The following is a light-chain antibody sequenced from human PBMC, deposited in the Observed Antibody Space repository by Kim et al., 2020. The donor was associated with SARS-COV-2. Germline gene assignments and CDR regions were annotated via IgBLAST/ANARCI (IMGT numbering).Light chain of an antibody. V-gene: IGKV3-20*01. CDR2: GAS. CDR3: QQYGSSPLT. CDR1: QSVRSN. J-gene: IGKJ4*01. Sequence: EIVLTQSPVTLSLSPGERATLSCRASQSVRSNLGWYQQKPGQAPRLLIYGASSRATGIPDRFSGSGSGTDFTLTISRLEPEDFAVYYCQQYGSSPLTFGGGTKVDIK.